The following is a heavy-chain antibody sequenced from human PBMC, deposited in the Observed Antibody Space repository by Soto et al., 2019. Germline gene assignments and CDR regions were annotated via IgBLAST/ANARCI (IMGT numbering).Heavy chain of an antibody. Sequence: GVLRLSCAASGFTFRTYYMIWVRQAPGKGLEWVSSISAGSSNIYYAPSVKGRFTISRDNAKNLVYLQINSLRAEDTAVYYCARQYPSSSRHFDHWGQGTRVTVSS. J-gene: IGHJ4*02. CDR2: ISAGSSNI. CDR3: ARQYPSSSRHFDH. D-gene: IGHD6-6*01. V-gene: IGHV3-21*01. CDR1: GFTFRTYY.